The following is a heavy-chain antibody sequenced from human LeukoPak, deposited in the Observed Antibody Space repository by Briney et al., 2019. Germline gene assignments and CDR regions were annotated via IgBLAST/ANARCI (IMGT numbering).Heavy chain of an antibody. V-gene: IGHV3-30*02. CDR2: IRFDGTSE. J-gene: IGHJ4*02. CDR3: AKGITVIPSFYFDY. CDR1: GFTFSNFG. Sequence: GGSLRLSCAASGFTFSNFGMHWVRQAPGKGLEWVAFIRFDGTSEFYADSVKARFTISRDNSQNTLYLQMNSLRAEDTAVYYCAKGITVIPSFYFDYWGQGTLVTVSS. D-gene: IGHD2-21*01.